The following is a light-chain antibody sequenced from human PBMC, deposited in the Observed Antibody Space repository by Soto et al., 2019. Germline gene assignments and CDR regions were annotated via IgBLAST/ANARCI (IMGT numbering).Light chain of an antibody. Sequence: TQSPPILSVSPGERATLSCRASQSVSNYLAWYQQKPGQAPRLLIYDASNRATGIPARFSGSGSGTDFTLTISSLEPEDFAVYYCQQRSNLLTFGGGTKVDI. CDR3: QQRSNLLT. CDR1: QSVSNY. J-gene: IGKJ4*01. CDR2: DAS. V-gene: IGKV3-11*01.